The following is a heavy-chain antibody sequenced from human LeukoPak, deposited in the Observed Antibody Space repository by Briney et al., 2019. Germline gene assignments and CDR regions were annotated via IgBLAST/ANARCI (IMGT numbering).Heavy chain of an antibody. D-gene: IGHD1-26*01. V-gene: IGHV3-23*01. Sequence: GGSLRLSCAASGFTFNTYVMSWVRQAPGKGLEWVSAVSGSGGSTYYADSVKGRFTISRDNSKNTLYLQMNSLRAEDTAVYYCAKDRGRGVVGNFDYWGQGTLVTVSS. CDR1: GFTFNTYV. CDR3: AKDRGRGVVGNFDY. J-gene: IGHJ4*02. CDR2: VSGSGGST.